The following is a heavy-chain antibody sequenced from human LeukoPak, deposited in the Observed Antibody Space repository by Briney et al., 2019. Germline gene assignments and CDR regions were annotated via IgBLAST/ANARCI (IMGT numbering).Heavy chain of an antibody. CDR1: GYTFTGYY. Sequence: GASVKVSCKASGYTFTGYYLHWVRQAPGQGLEWMGGIIPMFGTPNYAQKFQGRVTITADESTSTAYMELTSLRSEDAAVYYCARDIWRHGVCYYWGQGTLVTVSS. CDR2: IIPMFGTP. J-gene: IGHJ4*02. D-gene: IGHD2-8*01. CDR3: ARDIWRHGVCYY. V-gene: IGHV1-69*13.